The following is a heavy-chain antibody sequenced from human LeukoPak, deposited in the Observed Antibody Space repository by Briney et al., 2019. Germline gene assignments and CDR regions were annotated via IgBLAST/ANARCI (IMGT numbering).Heavy chain of an antibody. CDR3: AKDRRGGSYYAATLDI. V-gene: IGHV3-23*01. J-gene: IGHJ3*02. Sequence: GGSLRLSCAASGFTFSSYAMSWVRQAPGKGLEWVSGISDSGDITYYADSVKGRFTISRDNSKNTLYVQMNSLRVEDTAVYYCAKDRRGGSYYAATLDIWAKGQWSPSLQ. D-gene: IGHD1-26*01. CDR2: ISDSGDIT. CDR1: GFTFSSYA.